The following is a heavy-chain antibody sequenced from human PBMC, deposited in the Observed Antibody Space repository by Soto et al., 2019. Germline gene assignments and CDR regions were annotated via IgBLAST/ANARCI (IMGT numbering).Heavy chain of an antibody. CDR2: ISSSGSTI. CDR3: ARVNIAVAGTFGAKGQNYYYYMEV. D-gene: IGHD6-19*01. Sequence: PGGSLRLSCAASGFTFSDYYMSWIRQAPGKGLEWVSYISSSGSTIYYADSVKGRFTISRDNAKNSLYLQMNSLRAEDTAVYYCARVNIAVAGTFGAKGQNYYYYMEVWGKGTTVNVSS. CDR1: GFTFSDYY. J-gene: IGHJ6*03. V-gene: IGHV3-11*01.